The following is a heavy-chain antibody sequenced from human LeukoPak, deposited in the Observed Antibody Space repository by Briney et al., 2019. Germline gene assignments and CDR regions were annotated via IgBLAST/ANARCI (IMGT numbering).Heavy chain of an antibody. CDR2: IYSGGNT. J-gene: IGHJ4*02. Sequence: PGGSLRLSCAASGFSVSSNYMNWVRQAPGKGLEWVSVIYSGGNTYYADSVKGRFTISRDNSKNTLYLQMNSLRAADTALYYCARGSGYSYAFTGRERTKSRLDYWGQGTLVTVSS. D-gene: IGHD5-18*01. V-gene: IGHV3-66*01. CDR1: GFSVSSNY. CDR3: ARGSGYSYAFTGRERTKSRLDY.